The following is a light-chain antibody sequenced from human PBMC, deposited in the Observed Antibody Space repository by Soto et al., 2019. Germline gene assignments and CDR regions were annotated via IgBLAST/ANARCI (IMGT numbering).Light chain of an antibody. CDR2: GAS. V-gene: IGKV3-20*01. CDR1: QTVSGSY. CDR3: QQYGSSPEWT. J-gene: IGKJ1*01. Sequence: ERATLSCRAIQTVSGSYVAWYQQKPGQAPRLLIYGASSRATGIPDRFSGSGSGTDFTLTISRLEPEDFAVYYCQQYGSSPEWTFGQGTKVDIK.